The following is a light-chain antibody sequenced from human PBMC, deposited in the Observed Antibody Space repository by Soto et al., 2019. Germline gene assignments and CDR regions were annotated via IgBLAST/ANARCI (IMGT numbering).Light chain of an antibody. J-gene: IGKJ1*01. CDR2: GAS. CDR1: QSVFSS. Sequence: EIGMKQSPATLSVSPGERATLSCRASQSVFSSLAWYQQKPGQAPRLLIYGASTRATGIPVRFSGSASGTEFTLTISSLQSEDFTVYYCQQYNKWPLTFGQGTNVDIK. CDR3: QQYNKWPLT. V-gene: IGKV3-15*01.